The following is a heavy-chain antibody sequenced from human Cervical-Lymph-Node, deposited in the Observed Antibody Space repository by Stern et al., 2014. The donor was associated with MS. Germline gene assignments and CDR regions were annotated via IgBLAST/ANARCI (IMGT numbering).Heavy chain of an antibody. V-gene: IGHV3-23*04. CDR3: TKGFTVTGTGYGVDV. D-gene: IGHD6-19*01. CDR2: ISGSCGNT. J-gene: IGHJ6*02. CDR1: GFSFSNYA. Sequence: EVQLVESGGGLVQPGGSLRLSCAPSGFSFSNYAMSWIRQAPGKGLEWISSISGSCGNTFYADSVKGRFTISRDNSKNTLEMQMNSLRAEDSALYYCTKGFTVTGTGYGVDVWGQGTTVTVSS.